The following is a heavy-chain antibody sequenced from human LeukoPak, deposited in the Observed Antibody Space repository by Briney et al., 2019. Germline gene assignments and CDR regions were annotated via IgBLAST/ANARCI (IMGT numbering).Heavy chain of an antibody. V-gene: IGHV3-48*03. CDR3: ARGSYRPDY. CDR1: GFTFSSYE. Sequence: GGSLRLSCAASGFTFSSYEMNWVRQAPGKGLEWVSYISSSGSTIYYADSVKGRFTISRDNAKNLLYLQMNSLRAEDTAVYYCARGSYRPDYWGQGTLVTVSS. D-gene: IGHD1-26*01. CDR2: ISSSGSTI. J-gene: IGHJ4*02.